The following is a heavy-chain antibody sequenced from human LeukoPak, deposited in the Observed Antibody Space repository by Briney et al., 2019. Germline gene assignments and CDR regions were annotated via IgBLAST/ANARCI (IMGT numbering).Heavy chain of an antibody. CDR1: GGTFSSYA. CDR2: IIPIFGTA. Sequence: GSSVKVSCKASGGTFSSYAISWVRQAPGQGLEWMGGIIPIFGTANYAQKFQGRVTITADESTSTAYMELSSLRSEDTAVYYCARHHREVLRYFDWLFPPSFDYWGQGTLVTVSS. CDR3: ARHHREVLRYFDWLFPPSFDY. V-gene: IGHV1-69*01. D-gene: IGHD3-9*01. J-gene: IGHJ4*02.